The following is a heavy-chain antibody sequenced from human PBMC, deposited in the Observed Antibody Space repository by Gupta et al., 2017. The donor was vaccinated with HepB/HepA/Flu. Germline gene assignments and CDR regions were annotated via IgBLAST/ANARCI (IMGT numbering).Heavy chain of an antibody. CDR2: ISDNGNYI. Sequence: EVQLVRSGGDLVKPGGSLRISCAASGFTFSNYHINWIRQAPGKGFEWVSSISDNGNYIYYIDSVKGRFTISRDNAKNSLLLQMEGLSVEDTAVYFCATPGVYGDPGVFETWGQGTMVTVSS. CDR3: ATPGVYGDPGVFET. CDR1: GFTFSNYH. J-gene: IGHJ3*02. D-gene: IGHD4-17*01. V-gene: IGHV3-21*01.